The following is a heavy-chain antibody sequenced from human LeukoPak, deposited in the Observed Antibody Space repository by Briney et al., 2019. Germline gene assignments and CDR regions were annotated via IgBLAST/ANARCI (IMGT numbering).Heavy chain of an antibody. Sequence: GGPLRLSCAASGFTFSRYGMHWVRQAPGKGLEWVAVISHDGSNKYYGDSVKGRFTISRDNSKNTLYLQMNSLRAEDTAVYYCAKDLSRVVGAIPRVLDYWGQGTLVTVSS. CDR2: ISHDGSNK. J-gene: IGHJ4*02. D-gene: IGHD1-26*01. V-gene: IGHV3-30*18. CDR1: GFTFSRYG. CDR3: AKDLSRVVGAIPRVLDY.